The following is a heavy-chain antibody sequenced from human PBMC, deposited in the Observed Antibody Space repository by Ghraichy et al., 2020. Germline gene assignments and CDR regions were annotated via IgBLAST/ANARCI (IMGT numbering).Heavy chain of an antibody. CDR2: IKSKTDGGTT. J-gene: IGHJ4*02. Sequence: GGSLRLSCAASGFTFSNAWMSWVRQAPGKGLEWVGRIKSKTDGGTTDYAAPVKGRFTISRDDSKNTLYLQMNSLKTEDTAVYYCTTEPLDIVVVPVRNYWGQGTLVTVSS. CDR1: GFTFSNAW. D-gene: IGHD2-2*01. V-gene: IGHV3-15*01. CDR3: TTEPLDIVVVPVRNY.